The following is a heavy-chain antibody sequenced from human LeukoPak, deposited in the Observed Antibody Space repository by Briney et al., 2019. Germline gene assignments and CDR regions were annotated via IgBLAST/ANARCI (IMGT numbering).Heavy chain of an antibody. D-gene: IGHD3-22*01. V-gene: IGHV4-39*07. J-gene: IGHJ4*02. CDR2: IYYSGST. CDR3: ARGLDLTVVVSPFDY. CDR1: GGSISSSSYY. Sequence: SETLSLTSTVSGGSISSSSYYWGWIRQPPGKGLEWIGSIYYSGSTSYHPSLKSRVTISVDTSKNQFSLNLSSVTAADTAVYYCARGLDLTVVVSPFDYWGQGTLVTVSS.